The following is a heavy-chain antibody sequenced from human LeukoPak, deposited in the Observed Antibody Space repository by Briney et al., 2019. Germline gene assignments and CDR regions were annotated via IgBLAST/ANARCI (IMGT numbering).Heavy chain of an antibody. J-gene: IGHJ4*02. CDR2: ISRSGNTI. V-gene: IGHV3-48*04. CDR1: GFTFSSYN. D-gene: IGHD6-13*01. CDR3: ARDGEAAGYMDY. Sequence: GGSLRLSCAASGFTFSSYNMDWVRQAPGKGLEWVSFISRSGNTIYYTDSVKGRFTISRDNTKNSLYLQMNSLRAEDTAVYYCARDGEAAGYMDYWGQGTLVTVSS.